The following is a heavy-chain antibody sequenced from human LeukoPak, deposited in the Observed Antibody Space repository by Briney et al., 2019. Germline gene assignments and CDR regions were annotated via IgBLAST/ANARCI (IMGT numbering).Heavy chain of an antibody. CDR1: GFTFSSYA. J-gene: IGHJ3*02. CDR2: ISGSGGST. V-gene: IGHV3-23*01. D-gene: IGHD1-26*01. Sequence: PGGSLRLSCAASGFTFSSYAMSWVRQAPGKGLEWVSAISGSGGSTYYADSVKGRFTISRDNSKNTLYLQMNSLRAEDTAVYYCAKDSQERPGAYNDAFDIWGQGTVVTVSS. CDR3: AKDSQERPGAYNDAFDI.